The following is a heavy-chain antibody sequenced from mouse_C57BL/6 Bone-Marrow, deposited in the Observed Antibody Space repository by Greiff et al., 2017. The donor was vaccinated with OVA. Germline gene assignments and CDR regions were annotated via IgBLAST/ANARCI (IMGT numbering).Heavy chain of an antibody. V-gene: IGHV1-82*01. CDR2: IYPGDGDT. D-gene: IGHD1-1*01. CDR1: GYAFSSSW. CDR3: VPHYYGSSHFDY. J-gene: IGHJ2*01. Sequence: QVQLKQSGPELVKPGASVKISCKASGYAFSSSWMNWVKQRPGKGLEWIGRIYPGDGDTNYNGKFTGKATLTADKSSSTAYMQLSSLTSEDSAVYFCVPHYYGSSHFDYWGQGTTLTVSS.